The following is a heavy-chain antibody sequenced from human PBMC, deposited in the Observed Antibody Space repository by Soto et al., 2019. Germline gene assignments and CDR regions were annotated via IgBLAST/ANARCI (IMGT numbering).Heavy chain of an antibody. J-gene: IGHJ4*02. Sequence: GGSLRLSCAASGFTFSSYAMSWVRQAPRKGLEWVSAISGSGGSTYYADSVKGRFTISRDNSKNTLYLQMNSLRAEDTAVYYCASPYDYVWGSYRQTFDYWGQGTLVTVSS. D-gene: IGHD3-16*02. CDR2: ISGSGGST. CDR1: GFTFSSYA. V-gene: IGHV3-23*01. CDR3: ASPYDYVWGSYRQTFDY.